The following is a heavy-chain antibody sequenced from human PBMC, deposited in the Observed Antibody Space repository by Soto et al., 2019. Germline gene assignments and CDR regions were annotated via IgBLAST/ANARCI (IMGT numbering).Heavy chain of an antibody. Sequence: QVQLQESGPGLVKPSQTLSLTCTVSGGSISSGGYYWSWIRQHPGKGLEWIGYIYYSGSTYYNPSLKSRGTISVEPSKNQLSLKLSSVTAADTAVYYCARGEYYYYYGMDVWGQGTTVTVSS. CDR3: ARGEYYYYYGMDV. CDR1: GGSISSGGYY. CDR2: IYYSGST. V-gene: IGHV4-31*03. J-gene: IGHJ6*02.